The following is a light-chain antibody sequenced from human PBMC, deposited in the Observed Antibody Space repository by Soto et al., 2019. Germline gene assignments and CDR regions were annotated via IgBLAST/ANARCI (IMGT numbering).Light chain of an antibody. CDR1: QSISRY. CDR3: QQYGSSLWT. CDR2: ATS. Sequence: DIQMTQSPSSLSASVGDRVTLTCRASQSISRYLNWYQQKPGKAPKLLIYATSSLQSGVPSRFSGSGSGTDFTLTISSLQPEDFAVYYCQQYGSSLWTFGQGTKVEIK. J-gene: IGKJ1*01. V-gene: IGKV1-39*01.